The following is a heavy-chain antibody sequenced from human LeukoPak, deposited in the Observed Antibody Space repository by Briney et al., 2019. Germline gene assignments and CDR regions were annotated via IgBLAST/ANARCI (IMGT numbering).Heavy chain of an antibody. CDR1: GYTFTGYY. CDR2: INPNSGGT. V-gene: IGHV1-2*02. CDR3: ARPNSSSWYDFDY. Sequence: ASVKVSCKASGYTFTGYYMHWVRQAPGQGLEWMGWINPNSGGTNYAQKFQGRVTMTRDTSISTAYMELGRLRSDDTAVYYCARPNSSSWYDFDYWGQGTLVTVSS. D-gene: IGHD6-13*01. J-gene: IGHJ4*02.